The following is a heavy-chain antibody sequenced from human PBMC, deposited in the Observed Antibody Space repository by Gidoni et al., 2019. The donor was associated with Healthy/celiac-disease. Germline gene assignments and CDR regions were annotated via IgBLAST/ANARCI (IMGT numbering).Heavy chain of an antibody. J-gene: IGHJ4*02. D-gene: IGHD6-6*01. Sequence: QVQLVESGGGVVQPGRSLRLSCAASGFTFSSYGMHWVRQAPGQGLEWVSVIWYDGSNKYYADSVKGRFTISRDNSKNTLYLQMNSLRAEDTAVYYCAREGGIAARPFDYWGQGTLVTVSS. V-gene: IGHV3-33*01. CDR2: IWYDGSNK. CDR1: GFTFSSYG. CDR3: AREGGIAARPFDY.